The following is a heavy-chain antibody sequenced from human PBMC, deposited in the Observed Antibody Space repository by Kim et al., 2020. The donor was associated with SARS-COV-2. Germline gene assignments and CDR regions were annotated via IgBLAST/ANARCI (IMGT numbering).Heavy chain of an antibody. J-gene: IGHJ5*02. CDR1: GYTFTSYA. CDR2: INAGNGNT. D-gene: IGHD3-10*01. Sequence: ASVKVSCKASGYTFTSYAMHWVRQAPGQRLEWMGWINAGNGNTKYSQKFQGRVTITRDTSASTAFMELSSLRSEDTAVYYCARLRRSITMVRGVMRENWFDPWGQGTLVTVSS. CDR3: ARLRRSITMVRGVMRENWFDP. V-gene: IGHV1-3*01.